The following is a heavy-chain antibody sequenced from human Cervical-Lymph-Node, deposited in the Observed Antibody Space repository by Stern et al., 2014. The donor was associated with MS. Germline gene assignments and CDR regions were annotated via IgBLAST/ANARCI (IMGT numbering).Heavy chain of an antibody. CDR2: IYTSGST. V-gene: IGHV4-61*02. D-gene: IGHD3-10*01. CDR1: GGSISSGSYY. CDR3: ARDLSYYYGSGGLDY. J-gene: IGHJ4*02. Sequence: QLQLQESGPGLVKPSQTLSLTCTVSGGSISSGSYYWSWIRQPAGKGLEWIGRIYTSGSTNYNPSLKSRVTISVDTSKTQFSRKLSSVTAADTAVYYCARDLSYYYGSGGLDYWGQGTLVTVSS.